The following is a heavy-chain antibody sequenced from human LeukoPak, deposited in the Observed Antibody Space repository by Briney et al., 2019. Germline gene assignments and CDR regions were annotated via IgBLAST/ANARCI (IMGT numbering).Heavy chain of an antibody. J-gene: IGHJ4*02. CDR1: GFTFSSYA. CDR2: ISYDGSNK. D-gene: IGHD3-10*01. V-gene: IGHV3-30-3*01. CDR3: ARVGRDGVVRGPYGGYYFDY. Sequence: PGGSLRLSCAASGFTFSSYAMHWVRQAPGKGLEWVAVISYDGSNKYYADSVKGRFTISRDNSKNTLYLQMNSLRAEDTAVYYCARVGRDGVVRGPYGGYYFDYWGQGTLVTVSS.